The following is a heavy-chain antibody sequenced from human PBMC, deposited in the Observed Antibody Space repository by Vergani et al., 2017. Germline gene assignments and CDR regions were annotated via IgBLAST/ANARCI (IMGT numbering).Heavy chain of an antibody. CDR3: ARDTLNAIDY. CDR2: IYYSGST. Sequence: QVQLQESGPGLVKPSETLSLTCTVSGGSISSYYWSWIRQPPGKGLEWIGYIYYSGSTNYNPSLKSRVTISVDTSKNQFSLKLSSGTAADTAVYYCARDTLNAIDYWGQGTLVTVSS. J-gene: IGHJ4*02. CDR1: GGSISSYY. V-gene: IGHV4-59*01. D-gene: IGHD2-15*01.